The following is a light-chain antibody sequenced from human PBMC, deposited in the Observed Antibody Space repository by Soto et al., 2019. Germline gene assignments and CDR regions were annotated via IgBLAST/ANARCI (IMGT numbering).Light chain of an antibody. CDR1: QNVLYSSNNKNY. CDR2: WAS. Sequence: DIVMTQSPDSLAVSLGERATINCKSSQNVLYSSNNKNYLAWYQQKPGQPPKLLIYWASTRESGVPDRFSGSGSGTDFTLTISSLQAEDVAVYYCQQYYSPPSTFGGGTKVEIK. V-gene: IGKV4-1*01. CDR3: QQYYSPPST. J-gene: IGKJ4*01.